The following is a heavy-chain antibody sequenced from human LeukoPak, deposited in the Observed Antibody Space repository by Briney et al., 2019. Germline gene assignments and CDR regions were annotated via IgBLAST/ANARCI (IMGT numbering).Heavy chain of an antibody. D-gene: IGHD6-13*01. J-gene: IGHJ4*02. Sequence: GGFLRLSCAASGFTFSSYSMNWVRQAPGKGLEWVSSISSSSSYIYYADSVKGRFTISRDNAKNSLYLQMNSLRAEDTAVYYCAIFEAAAGTAYDYWGQGTLVTVSS. V-gene: IGHV3-21*01. CDR1: GFTFSSYS. CDR3: AIFEAAAGTAYDY. CDR2: ISSSSSYI.